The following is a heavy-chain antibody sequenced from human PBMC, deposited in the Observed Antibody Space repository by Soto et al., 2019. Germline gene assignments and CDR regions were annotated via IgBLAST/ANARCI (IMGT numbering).Heavy chain of an antibody. Sequence: GGSLRLYCVVSGCTFSDHYMNWVRQAPGKGLQWVAYISSRSSEINYADPVKGRFTISRDNAKNSVFLHMTSLTAEDTGVYFCARGDGAVGAAIDIWGQGTLVTVSS. CDR3: ARGDGAVGAAIDI. CDR2: ISSRSSEI. CDR1: GCTFSDHY. V-gene: IGHV3-11*06. D-gene: IGHD2-15*01. J-gene: IGHJ4*02.